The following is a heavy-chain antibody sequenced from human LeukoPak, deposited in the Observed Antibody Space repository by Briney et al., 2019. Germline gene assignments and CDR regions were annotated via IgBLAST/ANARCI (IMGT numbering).Heavy chain of an antibody. CDR3: AKGGYKYFEY. CDR2: INSDGSST. Sequence: GGSLRLSCAASGFTFSRYWMHWVRQAPGKGLVWVSRINSDGSSTRYADSVKGRFTISRDNAKNTLYLQMNSLRAEDTAVYYCAKGGYKYFEYWGQGTLVTVSS. V-gene: IGHV3-74*01. D-gene: IGHD5-24*01. J-gene: IGHJ4*02. CDR1: GFTFSRYW.